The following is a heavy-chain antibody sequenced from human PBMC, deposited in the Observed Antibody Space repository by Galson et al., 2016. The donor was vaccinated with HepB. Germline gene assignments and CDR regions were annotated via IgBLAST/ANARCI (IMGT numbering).Heavy chain of an antibody. CDR3: TRHVGPDKMVRGVYYYMDV. D-gene: IGHD3-10*01. Sequence: SETLSLTCSVSGASVSSGNVCWTWIRQPPGKGLEWIGNMYYRGSTKYNSSLKSRATMSVDTSKNQFSLKLNSVTAADTAVYYCTRHVGPDKMVRGVYYYMDVWGKGTTVTVSS. V-gene: IGHV4-61*01. CDR1: GASVSSGNVC. CDR2: MYYRGST. J-gene: IGHJ6*03.